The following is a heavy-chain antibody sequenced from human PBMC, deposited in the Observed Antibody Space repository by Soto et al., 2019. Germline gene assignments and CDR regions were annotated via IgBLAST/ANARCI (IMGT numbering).Heavy chain of an antibody. CDR1: GFMFGSYW. V-gene: IGHV3-7*03. Sequence: QTGGSLRLSCTASGFMFGSYWMTWVRHVPGKGLQWVANIKRDGSEKYYVDFVKGRFTISRDNADKSVFLDMNNLRVDDTATYYCARVRATDYEIDYWGQGALVTVSS. CDR2: IKRDGSEK. D-gene: IGHD4-17*01. CDR3: ARVRATDYEIDY. J-gene: IGHJ4*02.